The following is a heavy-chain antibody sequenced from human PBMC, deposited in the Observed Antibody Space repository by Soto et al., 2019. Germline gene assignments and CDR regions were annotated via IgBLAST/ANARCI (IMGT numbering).Heavy chain of an antibody. Sequence: ETLSLTCTVSGGSISSYYWSWIRQPPGKGLEWIGYIYYSGSTNYNPSLKSRVTISVDTSKNQFSLKLSSVTAADTAVYYCAGYDFWSGYDTPDYYYYMDVWGKGTTVTVSS. J-gene: IGHJ6*03. CDR1: GGSISSYY. CDR2: IYYSGST. CDR3: AGYDFWSGYDTPDYYYYMDV. D-gene: IGHD3-3*01. V-gene: IGHV4-59*08.